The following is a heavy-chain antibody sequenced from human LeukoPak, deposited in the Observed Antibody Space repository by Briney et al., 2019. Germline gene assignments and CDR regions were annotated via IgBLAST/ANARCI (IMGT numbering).Heavy chain of an antibody. V-gene: IGHV4-38-2*02. D-gene: IGHD3-22*01. J-gene: IGHJ3*02. CDR2: IYHSGST. CDR3: ARDWYYDSSGYYSPRAFDI. Sequence: PSETLSLTCTVSGYSISSGYYWGWIRQPPGKGLEWIGSIYHSGSTYYNPSLKSRVTISVDTSKNQFSPKLSSVTAADTAVYYCARDWYYDSSGYYSPRAFDIWGQGTMVTVSS. CDR1: GYSISSGYY.